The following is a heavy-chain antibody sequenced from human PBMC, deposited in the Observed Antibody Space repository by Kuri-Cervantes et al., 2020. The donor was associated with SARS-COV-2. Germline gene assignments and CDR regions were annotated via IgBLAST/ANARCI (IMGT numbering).Heavy chain of an antibody. CDR2: IIPILGIA. D-gene: IGHD6-6*01. V-gene: IGHV1-69*10. Sequence: SSVTVSCMASGYTFSTYGVSWVRQAPGQGLEWMGWIIPILGIANYAQKFQGRVTITADKSTSTAYMELSSLRSEDTAVYYCVRAEAARPYYYYGMDVWGQGITVTVSS. J-gene: IGHJ6*02. CDR1: GYTFSTYG. CDR3: VRAEAARPYYYYGMDV.